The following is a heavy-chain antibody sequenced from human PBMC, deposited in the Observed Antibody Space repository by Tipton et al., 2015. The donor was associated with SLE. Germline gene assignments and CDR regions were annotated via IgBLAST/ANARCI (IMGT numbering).Heavy chain of an antibody. V-gene: IGHV4-59*07. J-gene: IGHJ6*02. CDR2: IYHSGST. CDR1: GGSISGYY. D-gene: IGHD2-2*01. Sequence: TLSLTCTVYGGSISGYYWSWIRQPPGKGLEWIGYIYHSGSTNYNPSLKSRVTISVDTSKNQFSLKLSSVTAADTAVYYCATSSVVVTAADRGIDVWGQGTTVTVSS. CDR3: ATSSVVVTAADRGIDV.